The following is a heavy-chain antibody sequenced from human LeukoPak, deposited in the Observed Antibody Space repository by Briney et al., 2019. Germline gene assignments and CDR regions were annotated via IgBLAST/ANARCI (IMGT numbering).Heavy chain of an antibody. J-gene: IGHJ5*02. CDR1: GYTFTDYY. Sequence: ASVKVSCKASGYTFTDYYMHWVQQAPGKGLGWMGRVDPKDGETIYTEKFQGRVTITADTSTDTTYMELSSLRSEDTAVYYCATAPRYYYDSSGYYPTWGQGTLVTVSS. CDR3: ATAPRYYYDSSGYYPT. V-gene: IGHV1-69-2*01. D-gene: IGHD3-22*01. CDR2: VDPKDGET.